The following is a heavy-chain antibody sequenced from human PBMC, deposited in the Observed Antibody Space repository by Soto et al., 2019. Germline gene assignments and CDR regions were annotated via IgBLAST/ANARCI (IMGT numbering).Heavy chain of an antibody. V-gene: IGHV5-51*01. Sequence: GESLKISCKGSGYTFTNYWIGWVRQMPGKGLEWMGIMFPRDSGTIYSPSFQGQVTISADKSISTAYLQWNSLKASDTALYYCARHAATSTWDSFDYWGQGTLVTVSS. CDR2: MFPRDSGT. D-gene: IGHD2-2*01. CDR1: GYTFTNYW. J-gene: IGHJ4*02. CDR3: ARHAATSTWDSFDY.